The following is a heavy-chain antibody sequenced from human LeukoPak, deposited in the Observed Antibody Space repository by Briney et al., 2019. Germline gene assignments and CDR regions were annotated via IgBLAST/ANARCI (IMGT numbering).Heavy chain of an antibody. CDR2: INPNTGDT. Sequence: ASVKVSCKASGYTFTGYYIHWVRQAPGQRLEWMGWINPNTGDTDYAQKFKGRVTMTRDTSIGTAYMELSRLRSDDTAVFYCARPYSYDDPFDLWGQGTLVTVSS. D-gene: IGHD5-18*01. V-gene: IGHV1-2*02. CDR1: GYTFTGYY. CDR3: ARPYSYDDPFDL. J-gene: IGHJ4*02.